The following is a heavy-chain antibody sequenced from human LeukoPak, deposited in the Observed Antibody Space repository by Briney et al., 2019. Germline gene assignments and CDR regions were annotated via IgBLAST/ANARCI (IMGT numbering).Heavy chain of an antibody. J-gene: IGHJ6*02. CDR3: ARLDYGDYVGYYYYGMDV. CDR1: GGSISSYY. Sequence: SETLSLTCTVSGGSISSYYWSWIRQPPGKGLEWIGYIYYSGSTNYNPSLKSRVTISVDTSKNQFSLKLSSVTAADTAVYYCARLDYGDYVGYYYYGMDVWGQGTTVTVSS. V-gene: IGHV4-59*08. D-gene: IGHD4-17*01. CDR2: IYYSGST.